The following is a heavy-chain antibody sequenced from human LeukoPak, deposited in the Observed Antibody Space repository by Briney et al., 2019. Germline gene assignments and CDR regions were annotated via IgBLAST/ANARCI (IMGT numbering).Heavy chain of an antibody. Sequence: GGSLRLSCAASGFTFSNYGMHWVRQAPGKGLEWVAVISYDGSNKYYADSVKGRFTISIDNSKNTLYLQMNSLRAEDTAVYYCAKGHYMDVWGKGTTVTVSS. CDR1: GFTFSNYG. CDR2: ISYDGSNK. V-gene: IGHV3-30*18. CDR3: AKGHYMDV. J-gene: IGHJ6*03.